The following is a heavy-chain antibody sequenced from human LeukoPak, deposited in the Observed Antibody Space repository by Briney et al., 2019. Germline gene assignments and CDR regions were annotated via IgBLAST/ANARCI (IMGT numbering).Heavy chain of an antibody. CDR1: GFTFSTCT. J-gene: IGHJ4*02. V-gene: IGHV3-48*02. CDR2: ISSSSTTI. D-gene: IGHD3-22*01. Sequence: PGGSLRLSCAASGFTFSTCTMNWVRQTPGKGLEWLSCISSSSTTIYYADSVKGRFTISRDNAKNSLYLQMNSLRDEDTGVYYCARDSSMINWGQGTLVTVSS. CDR3: ARDSSMIN.